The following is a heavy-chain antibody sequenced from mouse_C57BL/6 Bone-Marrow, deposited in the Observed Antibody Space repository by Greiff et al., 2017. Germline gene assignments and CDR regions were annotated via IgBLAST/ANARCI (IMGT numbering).Heavy chain of an antibody. CDR3: ARSQLRLPPWFAY. D-gene: IGHD3-2*02. CDR1: GYTFTSYW. Sequence: QVQLQQPGAELVRPGTSVKLSCKASGYTFTSYWMHWVKQRPGQGLEWIGVIDPSDSYTNYNQKFKGKATLTVDTSSSTAYMQLSSLTSEDSAVYYCARSQLRLPPWFAYRGQGTRVTVSA. V-gene: IGHV1-59*01. CDR2: IDPSDSYT. J-gene: IGHJ3*01.